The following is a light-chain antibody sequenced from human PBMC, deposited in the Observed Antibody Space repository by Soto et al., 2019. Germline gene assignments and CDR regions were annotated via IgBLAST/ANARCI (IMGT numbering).Light chain of an antibody. CDR1: QSVSSY. V-gene: IGKV3-11*01. CDR2: DAS. Sequence: EIVLTQSPATLSLSPGERATLSCRASQSVSSYLAWYQQKPGQAPRLLIYDASNRATGIPARFSGSGSGTDFTLPISILEPDDFAVYYCQQRSDWPSTFGGGTKVQIK. CDR3: QQRSDWPST. J-gene: IGKJ4*01.